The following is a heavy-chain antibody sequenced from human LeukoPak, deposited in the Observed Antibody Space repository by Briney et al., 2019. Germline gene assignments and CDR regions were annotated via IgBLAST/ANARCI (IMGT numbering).Heavy chain of an antibody. CDR2: INPNSGGT. V-gene: IGHV1-2*06. D-gene: IGHD3-16*01. CDR3: ATDSKPAGLDPDY. Sequence: ASVKVSCKASGYTFTGYYMHWVRQASGQRLEWMGRINPNSGGTNYAQKFQGRVTMTRDTSISTAYMELSRLRSDDTAVYYCATDSKPAGLDPDYWGQGTLVTVSS. J-gene: IGHJ4*02. CDR1: GYTFTGYY.